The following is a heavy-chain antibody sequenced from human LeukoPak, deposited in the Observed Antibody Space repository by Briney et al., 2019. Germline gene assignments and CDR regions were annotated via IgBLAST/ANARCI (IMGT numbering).Heavy chain of an antibody. Sequence: GGSLRLSCAASGFTFSSYAMSWVRQAPGKGLEWVSSISSSSSYIYYADSVKGRFTISRDNAKNSLYLQVNSLRAEDTAVYYCARDGGWYFDYWGQGTLVTVSS. J-gene: IGHJ4*02. D-gene: IGHD6-19*01. CDR3: ARDGGWYFDY. CDR2: ISSSSSYI. CDR1: GFTFSSYA. V-gene: IGHV3-21*01.